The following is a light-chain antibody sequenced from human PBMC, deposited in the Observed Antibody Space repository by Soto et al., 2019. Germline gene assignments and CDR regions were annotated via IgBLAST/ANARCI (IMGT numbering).Light chain of an antibody. J-gene: IGKJ2*01. CDR1: QSVSSSY. CDR3: QQYGSSPTGYT. V-gene: IGKV3-20*01. Sequence: ELVLTQSPGTLSLSPGERATLSCSASQSVSSSYLAWYQQKPGQAPRLLIYGASSRATGIPDRFSGSGSGTDFTLTISRLEPEDFAVDYCQQYGSSPTGYTFGQGTKLEIK. CDR2: GAS.